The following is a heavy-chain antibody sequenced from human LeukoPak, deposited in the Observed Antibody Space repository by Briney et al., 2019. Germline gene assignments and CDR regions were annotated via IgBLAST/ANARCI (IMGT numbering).Heavy chain of an antibody. Sequence: ASVKVSCKASGYTFTGYGISWVRQAPGQGLEWMGWISAYNGNTNYAQKLQGRVTMTTDTSTSTAYMELRSLRSDDTAVYYCAIAAAGTGAYYFDYWGQGTLVTVSS. D-gene: IGHD6-13*01. CDR2: ISAYNGNT. J-gene: IGHJ4*02. V-gene: IGHV1-18*01. CDR3: AIAAAGTGAYYFDY. CDR1: GYTFTGYG.